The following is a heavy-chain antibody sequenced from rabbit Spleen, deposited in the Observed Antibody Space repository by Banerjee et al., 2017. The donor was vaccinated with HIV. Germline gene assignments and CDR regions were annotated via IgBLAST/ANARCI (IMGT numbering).Heavy chain of an antibody. V-gene: IGHV1S45*01. Sequence: QEQLVESGGGLVQPGASLTLICTASGFSFSTSYDMCWVRQAPGKGLEWIGFVYTGNGKNYYASWAKGRFTISKTSSTTVTLQMTSLTAADTATYFCTRDAGSYAYIDGYFDLWGQGTLVTVS. D-gene: IGHD6-1*01. CDR3: TRDAGSYAYIDGYFDL. CDR1: GFSFSTSYD. J-gene: IGHJ4*01. CDR2: VYTGNGKN.